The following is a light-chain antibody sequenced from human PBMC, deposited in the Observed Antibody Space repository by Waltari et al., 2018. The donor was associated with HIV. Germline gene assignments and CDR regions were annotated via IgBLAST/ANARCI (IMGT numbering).Light chain of an antibody. Sequence: VLTQPPSVSVVPWEMARLSCGGNNIGTTGAHWYQPKSGQAPLLAIFDNVVRPSRITERFSCYISGLTATLASSRVEAGDEAVYYCQVWDRPSDQWVFGGGTKLIV. V-gene: IGLV3-21*01. CDR2: DNV. CDR1: NIGTTG. J-gene: IGLJ3*02. CDR3: QVWDRPSDQWV.